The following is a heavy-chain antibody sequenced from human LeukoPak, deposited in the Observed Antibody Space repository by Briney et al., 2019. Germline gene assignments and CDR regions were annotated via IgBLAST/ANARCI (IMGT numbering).Heavy chain of an antibody. V-gene: IGHV1-69*05. J-gene: IGHJ4*02. Sequence: GASVKLSCKASGGTFSSYAIGWVRQAPGQGLEWMGGIIPIFGTANYAQKFKGRVTITTDKSTSTAYMELTSLRTEDTALYYCARECSTTIPGDYWGQGTLVTVSS. CDR3: ARECSTTIPGDY. CDR2: IIPIFGTA. D-gene: IGHD2/OR15-2a*01. CDR1: GGTFSSYA.